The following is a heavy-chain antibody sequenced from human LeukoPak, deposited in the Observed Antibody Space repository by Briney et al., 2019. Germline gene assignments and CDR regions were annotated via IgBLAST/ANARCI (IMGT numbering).Heavy chain of an antibody. J-gene: IGHJ4*02. CDR3: AREAAAAGFDY. CDR1: GFTVSSTY. Sequence: GGSLRFSCAASGFTVSSTYLTWFRKPPGKGLEGVSVIYSGGSTYYADSVKGRFTISRDNSKNTLYLQMNSLRAEDTAVYYCAREAAAAGFDYWGQGTLVTVSS. CDR2: IYSGGST. D-gene: IGHD6-13*01. V-gene: IGHV3-66*02.